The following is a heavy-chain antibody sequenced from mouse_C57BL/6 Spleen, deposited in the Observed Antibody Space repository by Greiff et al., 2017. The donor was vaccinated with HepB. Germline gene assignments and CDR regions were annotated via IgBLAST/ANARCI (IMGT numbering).Heavy chain of an antibody. J-gene: IGHJ2*01. CDR2: IWSGGST. D-gene: IGHD1-1*01. Sequence: QVQLKESGPGLVQPSQSLSITCTVSGFSLTSYGVHWVRQSPGKGLEWLGVIWSGGSTDYNAAFISRLSISKDNSKSQVFFKMNSLQADDTAIYYCARETVAYFDYWGQGTTLTVSS. CDR3: ARETVAYFDY. V-gene: IGHV2-2*01. CDR1: GFSLTSYG.